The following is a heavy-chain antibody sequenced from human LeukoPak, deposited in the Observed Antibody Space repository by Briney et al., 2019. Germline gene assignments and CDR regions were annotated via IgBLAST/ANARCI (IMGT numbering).Heavy chain of an antibody. J-gene: IGHJ4*02. CDR3: ARRQVGYSGYDAIVY. Sequence: SETLSLTCTASGGSISSYYWSWIRQPPGKGLEWIGEINHSGSTNYNPSLKSRVTISVDTSKNQFSLKLSSVTAADTAVYYCARRQVGYSGYDAIVYWGQGTLVTVSS. CDR1: GGSISSYY. D-gene: IGHD5-12*01. CDR2: INHSGST. V-gene: IGHV4-34*01.